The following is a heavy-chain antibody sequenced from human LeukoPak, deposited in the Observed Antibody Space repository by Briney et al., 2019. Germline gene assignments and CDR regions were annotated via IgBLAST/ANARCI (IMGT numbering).Heavy chain of an antibody. CDR2: IKLDGSAT. Sequence: GGSLRLSCAASGFTFSNFWMAWVRQVPGKGPEWVADIKLDGSATYYLDSVKGRFTISRDNSKNTLYLQMNSLRAEDTAVYYCAKSYSSGWYFDYWGQGTLVTVSS. J-gene: IGHJ4*02. CDR1: GFTFSNFW. V-gene: IGHV3-7*03. D-gene: IGHD6-19*01. CDR3: AKSYSSGWYFDY.